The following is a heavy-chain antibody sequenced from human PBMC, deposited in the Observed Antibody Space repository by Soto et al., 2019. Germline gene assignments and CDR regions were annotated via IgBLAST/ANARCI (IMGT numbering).Heavy chain of an antibody. V-gene: IGHV3-30*03. CDR2: ISYDGSNK. CDR1: GFTFSSYG. J-gene: IGHJ4*02. Sequence: PGGSLRLSCAASGFTFSSYGMHWVRQAPGKGLEWVAVISYDGSNKYYADSVKGRFTISRDNSKNTLYLQMNSLRAEDTAVYYCARDPRSYYYDSSGYPDYWGQGTLVTVSS. D-gene: IGHD3-22*01. CDR3: ARDPRSYYYDSSGYPDY.